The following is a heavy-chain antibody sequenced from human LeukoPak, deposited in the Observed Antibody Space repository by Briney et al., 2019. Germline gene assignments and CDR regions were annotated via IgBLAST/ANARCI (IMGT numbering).Heavy chain of an antibody. D-gene: IGHD3-22*01. Sequence: GGSLRLSCAASGFTFDDYTLHWVRQAPGKTLEWVSLINWHGTAYYADSVKDRFTISSDNSKNSLFLQMDTLRTEDTAFYYCVKGLNYESSGHVLEYWGQGTLVTVSS. CDR2: INWHGTA. CDR3: VKGLNYESSGHVLEY. J-gene: IGHJ4*02. V-gene: IGHV3-43*01. CDR1: GFTFDDYT.